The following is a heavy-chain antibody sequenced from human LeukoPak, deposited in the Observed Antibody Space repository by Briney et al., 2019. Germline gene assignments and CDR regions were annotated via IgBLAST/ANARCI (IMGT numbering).Heavy chain of an antibody. J-gene: IGHJ4*02. CDR3: ARGYYYDSSGACFDY. CDR1: GFTFSSYA. Sequence: PGRSLRLSCAASGFTFSSYAMHWVRQAPGKGPEWVAVISYDGSNKYYADSVKGRFTISRDNSKNTLYLQMNSLRAEDTAVYYCARGYYYDSSGACFDYWGQGTLVTVSS. D-gene: IGHD3-22*01. CDR2: ISYDGSNK. V-gene: IGHV3-30*04.